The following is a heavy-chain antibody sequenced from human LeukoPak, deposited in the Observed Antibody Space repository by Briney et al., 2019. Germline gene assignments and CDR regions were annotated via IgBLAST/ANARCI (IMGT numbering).Heavy chain of an antibody. V-gene: IGHV1-18*01. Sequence: ASVKVSCKASGYTFTSYGISWVRQAPGQGLEWMGWISADNGKTNYAQKLQGRVTMTTDTSTSTAYMELRSLRSDDTAVYYCARDRFINGGWTRRNLAFDIWGQGTMVTVSS. CDR1: GYTFTSYG. CDR3: ARDRFINGGWTRRNLAFDI. D-gene: IGHD6-19*01. J-gene: IGHJ3*02. CDR2: ISADNGKT.